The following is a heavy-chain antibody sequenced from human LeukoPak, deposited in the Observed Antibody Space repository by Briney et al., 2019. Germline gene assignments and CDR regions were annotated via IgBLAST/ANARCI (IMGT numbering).Heavy chain of an antibody. CDR3: ARVRNTYFDILTDGRYLQH. CDR1: GFTFNTYV. J-gene: IGHJ1*01. Sequence: GGSLRLSCATSGFTFNTYVMHWVRQAPGKGLEWVAAISFDGSNQFYADSVKGRFAISRDNSKTTLYLQTSSLRPEDTAVYYCARVRNTYFDILTDGRYLQHWGQGTQVTVSS. CDR2: ISFDGSNQ. V-gene: IGHV3-30*09. D-gene: IGHD3-9*01.